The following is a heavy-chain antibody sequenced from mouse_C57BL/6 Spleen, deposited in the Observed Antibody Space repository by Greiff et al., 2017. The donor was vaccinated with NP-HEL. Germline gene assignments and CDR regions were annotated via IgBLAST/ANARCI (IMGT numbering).Heavy chain of an antibody. V-gene: IGHV5-4*01. CDR1: GFTFSSYA. D-gene: IGHD2-4*01. Sequence: DVHLVESGGGLVKPGGSLKLSCAASGFTFSSYAMSWVRQTPEKRLEWVATISDGGSYTYYPDNVKGRFTISRDNAKNNLYLQMSHLKSEDTAMYYCAGDYDYGGGYFDYWGQGTTLTVSS. CDR2: ISDGGSYT. CDR3: AGDYDYGGGYFDY. J-gene: IGHJ2*01.